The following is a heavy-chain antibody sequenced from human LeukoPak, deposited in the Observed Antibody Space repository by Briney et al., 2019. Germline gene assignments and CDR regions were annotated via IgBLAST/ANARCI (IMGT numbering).Heavy chain of an antibody. J-gene: IGHJ6*02. V-gene: IGHV3-53*01. CDR1: GFTISSNY. CDR3: ASAVVPYYYYGMDV. Sequence: GGSLRLSCAASGFTISSNYMSWVRQAPGKGLEWVSVIYSGGSTYYADSVKGRFTISRDNSKNTLYLQMNSLRAEDTAAYYCASAVVPYYYYGMDVWGQGTTVTVSS. CDR2: IYSGGST. D-gene: IGHD4-23*01.